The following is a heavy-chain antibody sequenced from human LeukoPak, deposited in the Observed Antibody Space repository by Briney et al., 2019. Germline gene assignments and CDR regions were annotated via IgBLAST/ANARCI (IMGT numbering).Heavy chain of an antibody. CDR1: GGSISSYY. V-gene: IGHV4-4*07. J-gene: IGHJ4*02. D-gene: IGHD3-22*01. CDR2: IYTSGST. CDR3: ARDRYYDSSGYLPFDY. Sequence: PSETLSLTCTVSGGSISSYYWSWIRQPAGKGLEWIGRIYTSGSTNYNPSLKSRVTMSVDTSKNQFSLKLNSVTAADTAVYYCARDRYYDSSGYLPFDYWGQGTLVTVSS.